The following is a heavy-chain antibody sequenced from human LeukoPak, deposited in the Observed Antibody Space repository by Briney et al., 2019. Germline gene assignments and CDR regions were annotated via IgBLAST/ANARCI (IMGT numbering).Heavy chain of an antibody. Sequence: GGSLRLSCVASGFTINTYDINWGRQAPGRGLEWVSHISSSGSTTYYADSVKGRFTVSRDNAKSSLYLQMNSLRAEDTAVYYCARSATGRGMDVWGKGTTVTVSS. CDR2: ISSSGSTT. J-gene: IGHJ6*04. V-gene: IGHV3-48*03. D-gene: IGHD7-27*01. CDR1: GFTINTYD. CDR3: ARSATGRGMDV.